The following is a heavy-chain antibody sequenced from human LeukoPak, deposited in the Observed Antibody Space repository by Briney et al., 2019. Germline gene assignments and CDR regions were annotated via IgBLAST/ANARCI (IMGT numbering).Heavy chain of an antibody. V-gene: IGHV4-39*01. D-gene: IGHD1-14*01. Sequence: IWSTSYCGRTYYNPSLKRPATISVDTSKNQFSLKLSSVTAADTAVYYCARSPTRISAFDIWGQGTMVTVSS. CDR3: ARSPTRISAFDI. J-gene: IGHJ3*02. CDR2: TSYCGRT.